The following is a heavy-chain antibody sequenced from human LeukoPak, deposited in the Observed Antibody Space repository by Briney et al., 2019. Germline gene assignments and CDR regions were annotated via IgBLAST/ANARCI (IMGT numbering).Heavy chain of an antibody. CDR2: IYYSGST. J-gene: IGHJ6*03. Sequence: SETLSLTCTVSGGSISNYHWSWIRQSPGKGLEWIGYIYYSGSTNYNPSLKSRVTISVDTSKNQFSLKLSSVTAADTAVYYCARSVEGYCSGGSCYSYYYYMDVWGKGTTVTVSS. CDR1: GGSISNYH. V-gene: IGHV4-59*01. CDR3: ARSVEGYCSGGSCYSYYYYMDV. D-gene: IGHD2-15*01.